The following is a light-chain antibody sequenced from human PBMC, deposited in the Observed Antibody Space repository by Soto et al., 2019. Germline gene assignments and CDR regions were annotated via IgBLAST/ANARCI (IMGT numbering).Light chain of an antibody. Sequence: QSVLTQPPSASGTPGQRVTISCSGSSSNIGSNTVNWYQQLPGTAPKLLIYSNNQRPSGVPDRFSGSKSGTSASLAISGLQSEDEADYYCAAWDDSLNGYGFGTGTKV. CDR1: SSNIGSNT. CDR2: SNN. J-gene: IGLJ1*01. V-gene: IGLV1-44*01. CDR3: AAWDDSLNGYG.